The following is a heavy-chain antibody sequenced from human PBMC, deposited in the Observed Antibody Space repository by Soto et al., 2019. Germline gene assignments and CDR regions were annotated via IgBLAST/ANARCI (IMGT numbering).Heavy chain of an antibody. J-gene: IGHJ4*02. V-gene: IGHV2-5*02. Sequence: QITLKESGPTLVKPTQTLTLTCTFSGFSLNTRGVGVGWIRQPPGKALEWLALISWDGEKRYSPSLKSRLTITKDTSETQVVLTMTNMDPVDTATYYCPHRRGDLLTGHYYFDYWGQGTLVTVSS. D-gene: IGHD3-9*01. CDR1: GFSLNTRGVG. CDR3: PHRRGDLLTGHYYFDY. CDR2: ISWDGEK.